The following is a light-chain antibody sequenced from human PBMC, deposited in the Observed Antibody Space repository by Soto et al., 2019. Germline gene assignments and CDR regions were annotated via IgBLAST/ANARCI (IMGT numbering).Light chain of an antibody. CDR3: AAWDDTLKGPV. V-gene: IGLV1-44*01. CDR1: GSNIGTNT. Sequence: QSVLTQPPSASGTPGQRVTISCSGSGSNIGTNTVNWYQQLPGTAPKLLIYSDSQRPSGVPDRFSGSKSGTSASLAISGLQSEDEADYSCAAWDDTLKGPVFGGGTKVTVL. CDR2: SDS. J-gene: IGLJ2*01.